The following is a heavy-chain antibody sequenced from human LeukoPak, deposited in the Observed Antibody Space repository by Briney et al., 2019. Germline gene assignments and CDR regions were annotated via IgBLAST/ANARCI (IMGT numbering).Heavy chain of an antibody. CDR1: GFTFSSYA. Sequence: GGSLRLSCAASGFTFSSYAMSWVRQAPGKGLEWVSAISGSGGSTYYADSVKGRFTISRDNSKNTLYLQMNSLRAEDTVVYYCAKGVVRGGVNTNYYYYYGMDVWGQGTTVTVSS. D-gene: IGHD3-10*01. CDR3: AKGVVRGGVNTNYYYYYGMDV. V-gene: IGHV3-23*01. J-gene: IGHJ6*02. CDR2: ISGSGGST.